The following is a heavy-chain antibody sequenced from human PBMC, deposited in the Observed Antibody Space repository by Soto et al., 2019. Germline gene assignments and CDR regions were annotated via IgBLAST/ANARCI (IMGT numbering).Heavy chain of an antibody. J-gene: IGHJ5*02. CDR1: GDTFRNYA. CDR3: ARVRQYCNSTTCTNWFDP. Sequence: QVHLVQSGAEMKKPGSSVRVSCTASGDTFRNYAISWVRQAPGQGLEWMGGIIPILGRADYAQKFQGRVTITADESTTTAYMELSSMTSEDTAVYYCARVRQYCNSTTCTNWFDPWGQGTLVTVSS. V-gene: IGHV1-69*01. CDR2: IIPILGRA. D-gene: IGHD2-2*01.